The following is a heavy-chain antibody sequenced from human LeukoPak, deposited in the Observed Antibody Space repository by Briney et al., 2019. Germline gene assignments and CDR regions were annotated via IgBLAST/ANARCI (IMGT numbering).Heavy chain of an antibody. V-gene: IGHV4-30-2*01. Sequence: SQTLSLTCGVSGDSISSGDYSWSWIRQPPGNGLEWIVYIYHSGHTNYNPSLKSRISISVDRSKNQFSLKLRSVTAADTAVYYCARARESMRTAGSFFDFWGQGILVTVSS. CDR2: IYHSGHT. CDR1: GDSISSGDYS. D-gene: IGHD1-1*01. CDR3: ARARESMRTAGSFFDF. J-gene: IGHJ4*02.